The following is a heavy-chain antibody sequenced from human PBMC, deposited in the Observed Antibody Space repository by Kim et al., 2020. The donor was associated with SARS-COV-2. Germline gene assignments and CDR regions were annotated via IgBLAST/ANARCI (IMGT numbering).Heavy chain of an antibody. CDR3: TRGRAYFDY. CDR1: GFTFGDYA. V-gene: IGHV3-49*04. CDR2: IRSKAYGETT. J-gene: IGHJ4*02. Sequence: GGSLRLSCTASGFTFGDYAMRWVRQAPGKGLERVGFIRSKAYGETTEYAASVKGRFTISRDDSKSIAYLQMNSLKTEDTAVYYCTRGRAYFDYWGQGTLVTIS.